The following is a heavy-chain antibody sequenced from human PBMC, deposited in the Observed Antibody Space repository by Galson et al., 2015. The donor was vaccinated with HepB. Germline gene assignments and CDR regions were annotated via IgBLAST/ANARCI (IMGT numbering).Heavy chain of an antibody. CDR3: ARDPGSSSWNDYYYYGMDV. V-gene: IGHV1-2*04. CDR1: GYTFTGYY. D-gene: IGHD6-13*01. J-gene: IGHJ6*02. Sequence: SVKVSCKASGYTFTGYYMHWVRQASGRGLEWMGWINPNSGGTNYAQKFQGWVTMTRDTSISTAYMELSRLRSDDTAVYYCARDPGSSSWNDYYYYGMDVWGQGTTVTVSS. CDR2: INPNSGGT.